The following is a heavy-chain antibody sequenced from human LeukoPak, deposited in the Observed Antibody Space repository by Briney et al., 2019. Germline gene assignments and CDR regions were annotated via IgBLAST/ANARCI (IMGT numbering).Heavy chain of an antibody. J-gene: IGHJ4*02. V-gene: IGHV3-30-3*01. Sequence: GRSLRLSCAASGFTFSSYAMHWVRQAPGKGLEWVAVISYDGSNKYYADSVKGRFTISRDNSKNTLYLQMNSLRAEDTAVYYCARGAKWAYYFDYWGQGTLVTVSS. CDR2: ISYDGSNK. CDR1: GFTFSSYA. CDR3: ARGAKWAYYFDY. D-gene: IGHD1-26*01.